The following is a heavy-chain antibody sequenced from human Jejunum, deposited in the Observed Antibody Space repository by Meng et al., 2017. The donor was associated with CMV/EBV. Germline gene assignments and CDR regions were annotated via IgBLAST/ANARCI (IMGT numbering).Heavy chain of an antibody. CDR2: ISDDGSNE. CDR1: GFTFSAHA. J-gene: IGHJ4*02. Sequence: QVQLLEAGEGVFQPGRSLRLSCTASGFTFSAHAMHWGRQAPGKGLEWVAVISDDGSNEYYADSVKGRFTISRDNSKNTLYLQMNSLRAADTAVYYCARQPGSLAYWGQGTLVTVSS. V-gene: IGHV3-30-3*01. CDR3: ARQPGSLAY.